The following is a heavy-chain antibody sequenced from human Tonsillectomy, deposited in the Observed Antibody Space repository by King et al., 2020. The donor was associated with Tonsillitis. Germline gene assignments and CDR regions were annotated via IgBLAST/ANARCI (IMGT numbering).Heavy chain of an antibody. Sequence: VQLVESGGGLVQPGGSLRLSCAASGFTFSSYWMHWVRQAPGKGLVWVSRINSDGSSTSYADSVKGRFTISRDNAKNTLYLQMDSLRAEDTAVYYCARGCGLYYYDSNDRGFDYWGQGTLVTVSS. CDR3: ARGCGLYYYDSNDRGFDY. CDR2: INSDGSST. D-gene: IGHD3-22*01. CDR1: GFTFSSYW. V-gene: IGHV3-74*01. J-gene: IGHJ4*02.